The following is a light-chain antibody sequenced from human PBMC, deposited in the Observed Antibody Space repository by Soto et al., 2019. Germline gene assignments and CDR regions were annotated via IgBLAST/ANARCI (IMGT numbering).Light chain of an antibody. CDR2: GSS. CDR3: QQYGSSPPYT. Sequence: EVVLTQSPGTLSLSPGERATLSCRASENVSNYLAWYQQKPGQAPRLLIFGSSDRAAGIPDRFSGSGSGTDFTLTISRLEPEDFAVYYCQQYGSSPPYTFGQGTKLEIK. J-gene: IGKJ2*01. V-gene: IGKV3-20*01. CDR1: ENVSNY.